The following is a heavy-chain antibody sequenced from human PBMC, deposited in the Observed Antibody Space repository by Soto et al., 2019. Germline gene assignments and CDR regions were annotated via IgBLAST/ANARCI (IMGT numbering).Heavy chain of an antibody. CDR3: ASATVAGDYDY. J-gene: IGHJ4*02. V-gene: IGHV3-66*01. Sequence: GGSLRLSCAASGFTVSTKYMSWVRQAPGKGLEWVSVIYSGSSTFYADSVKGRFTISRDNAKNTLYLQMNSLRAEDTAVYYCASATVAGDYDYWGQGTLVTVS. D-gene: IGHD6-19*01. CDR2: IYSGSST. CDR1: GFTVSTKY.